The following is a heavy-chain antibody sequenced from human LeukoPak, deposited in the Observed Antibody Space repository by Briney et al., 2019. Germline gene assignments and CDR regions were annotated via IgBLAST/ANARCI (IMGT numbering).Heavy chain of an antibody. Sequence: GGSLRLSCAASGFNFRSYNMPWVRQAPGKGLEWVAVIWYDGTNRYYSDSVKGRFTIARDNSKNTLDLQMNSLGAEDTAVYYCARDVSSGYYVSSLDYWGQGVLVTVSS. J-gene: IGHJ4*02. CDR2: IWYDGTNR. CDR1: GFNFRSYN. V-gene: IGHV3-33*01. D-gene: IGHD3-3*01. CDR3: ARDVSSGYYVSSLDY.